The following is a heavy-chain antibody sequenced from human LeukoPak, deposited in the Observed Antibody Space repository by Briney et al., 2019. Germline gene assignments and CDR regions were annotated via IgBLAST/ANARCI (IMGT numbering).Heavy chain of an antibody. D-gene: IGHD6-25*01. J-gene: IGHJ5*02. CDR2: ISGSGGST. V-gene: IGHV3-23*01. CDR1: GFTFSNAW. CDR3: AKDPSVDSSGSFDP. Sequence: PGGSLRLSCAASGFTFSNAWMSWVRQAPGKGLEWVSAISGSGGSTYYADSVKGRFTISRDNSKNTLYLQMNSLRAEDTAVYYCAKDPSVDSSGSFDPWGQGTLVTVSS.